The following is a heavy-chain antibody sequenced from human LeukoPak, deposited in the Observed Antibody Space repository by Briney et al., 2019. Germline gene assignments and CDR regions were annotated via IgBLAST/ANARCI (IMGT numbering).Heavy chain of an antibody. CDR2: IYYSGST. Sequence: KSSETLSLTCTVSGGSISSYYWSWIRQPPGKGLEWIGYIYYSGSTNYNPSLKSRVTISVDTSKNQFSLKLSSVTAADTAVYYCARGGTYYCDPRGAFDIWGQGTMVTVSS. J-gene: IGHJ3*02. CDR1: GGSISSYY. D-gene: IGHD3-22*01. CDR3: ARGGTYYCDPRGAFDI. V-gene: IGHV4-59*01.